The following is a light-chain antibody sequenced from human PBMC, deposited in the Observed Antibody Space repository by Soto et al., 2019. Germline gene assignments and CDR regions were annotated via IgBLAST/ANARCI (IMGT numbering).Light chain of an antibody. J-gene: IGKJ4*01. CDR2: GAS. CDR1: QSVNSN. CDR3: QQYNNWPLT. V-gene: IGKV3D-15*01. Sequence: EIVMTQSPATLSVSPGERATLSCRASQSVNSNLAWYQQKPGQAPRFLISGASTRATGIPARFSGSGSGTEITLTISSLQSEDFAVYYCQQYNNWPLTFGGGTKVEIK.